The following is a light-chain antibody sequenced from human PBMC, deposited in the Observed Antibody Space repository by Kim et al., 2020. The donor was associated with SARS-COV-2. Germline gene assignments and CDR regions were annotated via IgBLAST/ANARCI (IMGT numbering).Light chain of an antibody. J-gene: IGKJ3*01. V-gene: IGKV1-39*01. CDR1: QTINIY. Sequence: ASVGDRVTITCGASQTINIYLNWYQQRPGKAPNLLIHSASSLQSGVPSRFSGSGSGTGFTLTISSLQPEDVATYYCQQAYGTPPTFGPGTKVDIK. CDR2: SAS. CDR3: QQAYGTPPT.